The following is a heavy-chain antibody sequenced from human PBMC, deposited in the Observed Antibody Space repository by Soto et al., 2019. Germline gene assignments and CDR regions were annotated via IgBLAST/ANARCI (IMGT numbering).Heavy chain of an antibody. V-gene: IGHV3-33*01. D-gene: IGHD4-17*01. J-gene: IGHJ5*02. CDR3: ARDSDYGSNSGWLDP. CDR2: IWFDGSNT. Sequence: QVLLVESGGGVVQPGRSLRLSCAASGFTFNNYGMHWVRQAPGKGLEWVADIWFDGSNTHYADSVKGRFTVSRDNSKNTLDLQMNSLRAEDTAVYYCARDSDYGSNSGWLDPWGQGTLVTVSS. CDR1: GFTFNNYG.